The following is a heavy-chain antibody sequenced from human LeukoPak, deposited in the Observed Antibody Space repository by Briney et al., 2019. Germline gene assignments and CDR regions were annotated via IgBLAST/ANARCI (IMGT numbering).Heavy chain of an antibody. CDR2: INHSGST. CDR1: GGSFSGYY. J-gene: IGHJ4*02. CDR3: ARGGVGATPFDY. D-gene: IGHD1-26*01. Sequence: SETLSLTCAVYGGSFSGYYWSWIRQPPGKGLEWIGEINHSGSTNYNPSLKSRVTISVDTSKNQFSLKLSSVTAADMAVYYCARGGVGATPFDYWGQGTLVTVSS. V-gene: IGHV4-34*01.